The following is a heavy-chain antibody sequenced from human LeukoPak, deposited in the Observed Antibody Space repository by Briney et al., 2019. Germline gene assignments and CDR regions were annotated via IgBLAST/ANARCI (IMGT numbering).Heavy chain of an antibody. CDR2: ISSGSSAI. D-gene: IGHD3-10*02. CDR3: AELGITMIGGV. J-gene: IGHJ6*04. CDR1: GFTFTTYS. V-gene: IGHV3-21*01. Sequence: GGSLRLSCEASGFTFTTYSMTWVRQAPGKGLEWVSIISSGSSAIFSADALKGRFTISRDDAKNLLYLQMNSLRAGDTAVYYCAELGITMIGGVWGKGTTVTISS.